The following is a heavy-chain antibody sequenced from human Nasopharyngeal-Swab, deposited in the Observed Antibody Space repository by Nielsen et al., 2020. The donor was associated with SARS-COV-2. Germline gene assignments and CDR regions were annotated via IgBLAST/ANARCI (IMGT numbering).Heavy chain of an antibody. CDR1: GFTFSSYG. CDR2: ISYDGSNK. J-gene: IGHJ4*02. D-gene: IGHD6-13*01. V-gene: IGHV3-30*18. Sequence: GESLKISCAASGFTFSSYGMHWVRQAPGKGLEWVAVISYDGSNKYYADSVKGRFTISRDSSKNTLYLQMNSLRAEDTAVYYCAKGMGIADDSFDYWGQGTLVTVSS. CDR3: AKGMGIADDSFDY.